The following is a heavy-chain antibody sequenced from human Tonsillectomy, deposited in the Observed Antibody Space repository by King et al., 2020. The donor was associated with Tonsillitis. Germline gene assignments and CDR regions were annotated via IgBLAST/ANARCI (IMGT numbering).Heavy chain of an antibody. CDR1: GGSISSGGYY. D-gene: IGHD3-10*01. Sequence: QLQESGPGLVKPSQTLSLTCTVSGGSISSGGYYWSWIRQHPGKGLEWIGYIYHSGSTYYNPSLKSRVTISVDTSKNQFSLKLSSVTAADTAVYYCARDDRDYYGFTRFQHWGQGTLVTVSS. J-gene: IGHJ1*01. CDR3: ARDDRDYYGFTRFQH. CDR2: IYHSGST. V-gene: IGHV4-31*03.